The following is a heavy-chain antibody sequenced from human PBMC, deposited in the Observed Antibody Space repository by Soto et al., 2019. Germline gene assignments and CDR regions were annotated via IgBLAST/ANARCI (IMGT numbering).Heavy chain of an antibody. J-gene: IGHJ6*02. V-gene: IGHV3-23*01. Sequence: WGSLRLSCAASGFTFSSCAMSWVRQAPGKGLEWVSAISCSGGSTYYADSVKGRFTISRDNSKNTLYLQMNSLRAEDTAVYYCAKCIARTMVRGPAPSCYGMHXWGQGTTVTVS. D-gene: IGHD3-10*01. CDR3: AKCIARTMVRGPAPSCYGMHX. CDR2: ISCSGGST. CDR1: GFTFSSCA.